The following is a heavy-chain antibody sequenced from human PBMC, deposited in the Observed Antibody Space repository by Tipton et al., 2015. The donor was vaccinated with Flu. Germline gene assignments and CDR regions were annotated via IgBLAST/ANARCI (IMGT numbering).Heavy chain of an antibody. Sequence: TLSLTCTVSGGSVSSSPYYWGWVRQSPGKGLEWIGTIDYSGSTHYNPSLESRVSISVAKMQFSLSLSSVTAADTAVYYCARDPAGYYDNSAYYIFDYWGQGTLVTVSS. CDR2: IDYSGST. V-gene: IGHV4-39*07. D-gene: IGHD3-22*01. J-gene: IGHJ4*02. CDR1: GGSVSSSPYY. CDR3: ARDPAGYYDNSAYYIFDY.